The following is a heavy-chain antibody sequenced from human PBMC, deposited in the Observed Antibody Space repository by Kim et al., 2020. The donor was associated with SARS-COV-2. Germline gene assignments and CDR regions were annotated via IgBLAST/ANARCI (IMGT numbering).Heavy chain of an antibody. J-gene: IGHJ4*02. Sequence: GGSLRLSCGVYGFTFRSYWMSWVRQAPGKGLEWVANIKEDGSVKQYVDSVKGRFTISRDNARNSLYLQMSSLRADDTAVYYCARDGILSYTSSWDYWGPGALVTFSS. V-gene: IGHV3-7*03. D-gene: IGHD6-13*01. CDR3: ARDGILSYTSSWDY. CDR1: GFTFRSYW. CDR2: IKEDGSVK.